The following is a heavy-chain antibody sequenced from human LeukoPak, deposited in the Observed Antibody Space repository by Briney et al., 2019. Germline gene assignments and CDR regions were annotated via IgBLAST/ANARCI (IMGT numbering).Heavy chain of an antibody. CDR2: IIPIFGTA. CDR3: ARRSSGIAAAANYYYYGMDV. D-gene: IGHD6-13*01. J-gene: IGHJ6*02. Sequence: ASVKVSCKASGGTFSSYAISWVRQAPGQGLEWMGGIIPIFGTANYAQKFQGRVTITADESTSTAYMELSSLRSEDMAVYYCARRSSGIAAAANYYYYGMDVWGQGTTVTVSS. CDR1: GGTFSSYA. V-gene: IGHV1-69*13.